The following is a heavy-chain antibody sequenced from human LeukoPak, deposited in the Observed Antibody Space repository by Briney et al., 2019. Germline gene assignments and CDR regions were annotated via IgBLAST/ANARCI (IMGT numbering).Heavy chain of an antibody. D-gene: IGHD3-9*01. CDR1: GFTSSRFA. Sequence: GGSLRLSCAASGFTSSRFAMNWVRQAPGKGLEWISGVSNSGGATSYADSVRGRFIISRDNSKNTLFLQMSTLKAEDTAMYYCAKGLGDQAGYFGPDYWGQGTLVLVSS. CDR3: AKGLGDQAGYFGPDY. V-gene: IGHV3-23*01. CDR2: VSNSGGAT. J-gene: IGHJ4*02.